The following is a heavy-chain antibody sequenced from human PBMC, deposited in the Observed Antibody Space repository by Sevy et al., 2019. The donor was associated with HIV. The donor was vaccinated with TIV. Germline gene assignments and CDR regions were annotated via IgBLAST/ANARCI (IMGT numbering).Heavy chain of an antibody. CDR1: KYSFSDHY. CDR3: ARGFRYRSYWSAVDF. CDR2: INPDNGGT. J-gene: IGHJ4*02. D-gene: IGHD3-10*01. Sequence: VSVKVSCKASKYSFSDHYIHWVRQAPGQGLEWMGWINPDNGGTNYAQKFQGRVTMTRHTSISTTYMEMSSLGSDDTAVYYCARGFRYRSYWSAVDFWGQGTLVTVSS. V-gene: IGHV1-2*02.